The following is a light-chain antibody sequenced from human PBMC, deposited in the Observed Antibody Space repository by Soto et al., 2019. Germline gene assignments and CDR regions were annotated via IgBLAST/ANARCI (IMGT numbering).Light chain of an antibody. CDR3: QQRGNWPVT. CDR2: DAS. CDR1: QSVSSY. V-gene: IGKV3-11*01. Sequence: EIVLTQSPATLSLSPGGRATLSCRASQSVSSYFAWYQQKPGQAPRLLIYDASNRATGIPARFSGSGSGTDFTLTISSLEPDDFAVYYCQQRGNWPVTFGQGTKVDIK. J-gene: IGKJ1*01.